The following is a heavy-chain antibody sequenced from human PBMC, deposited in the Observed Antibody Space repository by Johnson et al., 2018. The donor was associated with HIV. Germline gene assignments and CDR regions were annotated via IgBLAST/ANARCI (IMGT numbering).Heavy chain of an antibody. D-gene: IGHD3-3*01. CDR3: ARDGGINYFGVVTPEAFDI. CDR1: GFTVSSNY. V-gene: IGHV3-66*02. J-gene: IGHJ3*02. CDR2: INWDGDST. Sequence: VHLVESGGGLVQPGGSLRLSCAASGFTVSSNYMSWVRQAPGKGLEWVSLINWDGDSTYYADSVKGRFTISRDNSKNTLYLQMNSLRAEDTAVYYCARDGGINYFGVVTPEAFDIWGQGTMVTVSS.